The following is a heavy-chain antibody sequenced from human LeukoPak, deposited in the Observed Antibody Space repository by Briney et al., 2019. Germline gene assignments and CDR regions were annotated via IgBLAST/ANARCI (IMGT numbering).Heavy chain of an antibody. CDR1: GGSISSGGYY. D-gene: IGHD7-27*01. V-gene: IGHV4-31*03. J-gene: IGHJ4*02. CDR3: ARDRNWGLDY. Sequence: PSETLSLTCTVSGGSISSGGYYWSWIRQHPGKGLEWIVYSYYSGSTYDNPSLKSRVTISVDMSKNQFSLKLSSVTAADTAVYYCARDRNWGLDYWGQGTLVTVSS. CDR2: SYYSGST.